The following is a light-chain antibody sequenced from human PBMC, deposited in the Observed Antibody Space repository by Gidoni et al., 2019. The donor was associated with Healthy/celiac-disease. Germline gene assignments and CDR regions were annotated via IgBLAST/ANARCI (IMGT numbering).Light chain of an antibody. Sequence: TQMTRSPSSLSASVGDRATITCQASQDISNFLCWYQQKPGKAPKLLIRDASNLETGVPSRFSGSRSGSDFTFTISSLQPEDIATYYCQQYDDLPCSFGQGTKLEIK. V-gene: IGKV1-33*01. CDR1: QDISNF. J-gene: IGKJ2*04. CDR2: DAS. CDR3: QQYDDLPCS.